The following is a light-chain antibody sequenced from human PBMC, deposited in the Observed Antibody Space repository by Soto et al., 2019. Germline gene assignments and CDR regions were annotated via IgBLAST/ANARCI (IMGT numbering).Light chain of an antibody. CDR2: CTS. CDR3: QEYDTWPWT. V-gene: IGKV3-15*01. J-gene: IGKJ1*01. CDR1: QSVSTN. Sequence: EAVMLQSPATLSVSPGERATLSCRARQSVSTNLAWYQQKPGQSPRLLIYCTSTRATGVPARFSGGGSGTELTLTLPSLQSEDFAVYYCQEYDTWPWTFAQGTRLDI.